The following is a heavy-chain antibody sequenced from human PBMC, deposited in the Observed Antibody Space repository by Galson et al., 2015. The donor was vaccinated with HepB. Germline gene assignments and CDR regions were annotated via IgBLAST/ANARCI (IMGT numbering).Heavy chain of an antibody. CDR2: ITPIFGSG. V-gene: IGHV1-69*06. Sequence: SVKVSCKASGGTFSSHTISWVRQAPGQGLEWMRGITPIFGSGNYAQRFQGRVTITADKSKSTAYMELRSLRSDDTAVYYCARESAYYYYYYGMDVWGRGTTVTVSS. CDR3: ARESAYYYYYYGMDV. J-gene: IGHJ6*02. CDR1: GGTFSSHT.